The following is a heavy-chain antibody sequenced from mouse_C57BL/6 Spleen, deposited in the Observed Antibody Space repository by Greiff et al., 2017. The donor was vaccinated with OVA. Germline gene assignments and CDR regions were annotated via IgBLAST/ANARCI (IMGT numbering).Heavy chain of an antibody. CDR2: IYPGDGDT. J-gene: IGHJ3*01. CDR1: GYAFSSSW. CDR3: ARDGRSPWFAY. Sequence: VKLQQSGPELVKPGASVKISCKASGYAFSSSWMNWVKQRPGKGLEWIGRIYPGDGDTNYNGKFKGKATLTADKSSSTAYMQLSSLTSEDSAVYFCARDGRSPWFAYWGQGTLVTVSA. V-gene: IGHV1-82*01. D-gene: IGHD1-1*01.